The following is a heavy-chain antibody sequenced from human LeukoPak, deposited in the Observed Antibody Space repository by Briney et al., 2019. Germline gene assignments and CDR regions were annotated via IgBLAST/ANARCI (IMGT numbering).Heavy chain of an antibody. CDR1: EYTFTGSY. CDR3: AREDSSGWYYDY. Sequence: GASVKVSCKASEYTFTGSYMHWVRQAPGQGLEWMGWIDPNTGGTNYAQRFQGRVTMTRDTSISIAYMELSRLRSDDTVVYYCAREDSSGWYYDYWGQGTLVIVSS. D-gene: IGHD6-19*01. V-gene: IGHV1-2*02. CDR2: IDPNTGGT. J-gene: IGHJ4*02.